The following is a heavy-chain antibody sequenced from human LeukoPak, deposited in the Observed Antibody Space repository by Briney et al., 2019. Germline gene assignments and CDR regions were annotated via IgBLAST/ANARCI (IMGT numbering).Heavy chain of an antibody. V-gene: IGHV3-9*01. J-gene: IGHJ4*02. Sequence: PGGSLRLSCAASGFTFDDYAMHWVRQAPGKGLEWVSGISWNSGSIGYADSVKGRFTISRDNAKNSLYLQMNSLRAEDTALYYCAKDISSGGGFFDYWGQGTLVTVSS. D-gene: IGHD2-15*01. CDR3: AKDISSGGGFFDY. CDR2: ISWNSGSI. CDR1: GFTFDDYA.